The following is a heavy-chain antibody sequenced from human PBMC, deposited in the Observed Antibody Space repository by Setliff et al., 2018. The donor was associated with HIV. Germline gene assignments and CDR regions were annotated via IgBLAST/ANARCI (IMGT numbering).Heavy chain of an antibody. D-gene: IGHD3-10*01. J-gene: IGHJ4*02. CDR1: GGSISSGSYY. Sequence: SETLSLTCTVSGGSISSGSYYWTWTRQPPGKGLEWIGNIHYSGSTNYNPSLKSRVTISVDTSRSQFSLKLSSVTAADTAVYYCARGRDKYGPIDYWGQGTLVTVSS. CDR2: IHYSGST. CDR3: ARGRDKYGPIDY. V-gene: IGHV4-61*01.